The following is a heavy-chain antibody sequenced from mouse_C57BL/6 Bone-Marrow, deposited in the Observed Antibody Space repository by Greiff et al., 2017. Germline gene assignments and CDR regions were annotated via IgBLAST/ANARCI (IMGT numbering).Heavy chain of an antibody. D-gene: IGHD1-2*01. Sequence: QVQLKQSGAELVKPGASVKISCKASGYAFSSYWMNWVKQRPGEGLEWIGQIYPGDGDTNYNGKFKGQATLTADKSSSTAYMQLSSLTSEDSAVYFCARGILRPWFAYWGQGTLVTVSA. J-gene: IGHJ3*01. CDR1: GYAFSSYW. CDR3: ARGILRPWFAY. V-gene: IGHV1-80*01. CDR2: IYPGDGDT.